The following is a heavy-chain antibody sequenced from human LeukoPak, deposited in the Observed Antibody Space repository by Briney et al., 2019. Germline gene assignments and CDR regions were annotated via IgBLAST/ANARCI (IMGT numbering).Heavy chain of an antibody. J-gene: IGHJ4*02. CDR2: MNLNSGNT. V-gene: IGHV1-8*01. CDR3: ARVNGDPDY. CDR1: GYTFTRYD. D-gene: IGHD4-17*01. Sequence: GASVTVSCKASGYTFTRYDINWVRQATGQGLEWMGWMNLNSGNTGYAQKFQGRVTMTRSTSTTTAYMELSSLRSEDTAVYYCARVNGDPDYWGQGTLVTVSS.